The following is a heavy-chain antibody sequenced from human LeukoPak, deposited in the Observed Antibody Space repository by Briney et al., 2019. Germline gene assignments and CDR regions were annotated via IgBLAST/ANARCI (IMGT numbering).Heavy chain of an antibody. J-gene: IGHJ4*02. Sequence: GGSLRLSCAASGFTFSSYAMSWVRQAPGRGLEWVSAISGSGGGTYYADSVKGRFTISRDNSKNTLYLQMNSLRAEDTAVYYCAKWYCSGGSCYFDYWGQGTLVTVSS. CDR1: GFTFSSYA. D-gene: IGHD2-15*01. V-gene: IGHV3-23*01. CDR2: ISGSGGGT. CDR3: AKWYCSGGSCYFDY.